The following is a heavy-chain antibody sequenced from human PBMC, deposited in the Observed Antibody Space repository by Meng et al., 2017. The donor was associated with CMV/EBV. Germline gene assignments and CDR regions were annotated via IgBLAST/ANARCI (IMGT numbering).Heavy chain of an antibody. J-gene: IGHJ4*02. V-gene: IGHV4-30-4*08. Sequence: QGHVRGSVPGLVKPSQTLSLTCPVSGCPISSGDYYWSWIRQPPGKGLEWIGYIYYSGSTYYNPSLKGRVTISVDTSKNQFSLKLSSVTAADTAVYYWARVMGPNRTPYYFDYWGQGTLVTVSS. CDR2: IYYSGST. CDR1: GCPISSGDYY. CDR3: ARVMGPNRTPYYFDY. D-gene: IGHD1-14*01.